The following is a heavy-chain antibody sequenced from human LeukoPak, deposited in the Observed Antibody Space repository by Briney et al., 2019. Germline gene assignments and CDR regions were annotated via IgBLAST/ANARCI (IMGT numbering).Heavy chain of an antibody. V-gene: IGHV3-66*01. CDR3: ARDYMGSMVRGVIIYFDY. CDR2: IYSGGNT. CDR1: GFSVSSNY. J-gene: IGHJ4*02. Sequence: GGSLRLSFSASGFSVSSNYMSWVRQAPGKGLEWVSVIYSGGNTNYADSVKGRFTISRDNSKNTLYLQMNNLRAEDTAMYYCARDYMGSMVRGVIIYFDYWGQGTLVTVSS. D-gene: IGHD3-10*01.